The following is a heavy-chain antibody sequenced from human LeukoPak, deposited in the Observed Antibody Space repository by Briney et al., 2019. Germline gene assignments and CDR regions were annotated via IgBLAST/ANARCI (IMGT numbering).Heavy chain of an antibody. CDR1: GFTFSSYS. Sequence: GGSLRLSCAASGFTFSSYSMNWVRQAPGKGLEWVSYISSSSSTIYYADSVKGRFTISRDNAKNSLYLQMNSLRAEDTAVYYCARSQYYDILTGYYYYYYMDVWGKGTTVTISS. V-gene: IGHV3-48*01. CDR2: ISSSSSTI. D-gene: IGHD3-9*01. J-gene: IGHJ6*03. CDR3: ARSQYYDILTGYYYYYYMDV.